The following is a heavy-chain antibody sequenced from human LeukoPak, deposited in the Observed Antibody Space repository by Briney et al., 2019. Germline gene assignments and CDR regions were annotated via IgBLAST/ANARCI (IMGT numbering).Heavy chain of an antibody. V-gene: IGHV3-74*01. CDR3: VRGYCAVTSCYFSSSYNWFDP. CDR1: GFTFSNYW. Sequence: GGSLRLSCAASGFTFSNYWMHWVRQTPGKGLVWVSRILSDGSSANYADSVKGRFTISRDNAKNTLYLQMNSLRAEDTAAYYCVRGYCAVTSCYFSSSYNWFDPWGQGTLVTVSS. J-gene: IGHJ5*02. D-gene: IGHD2-2*01. CDR2: ILSDGSSA.